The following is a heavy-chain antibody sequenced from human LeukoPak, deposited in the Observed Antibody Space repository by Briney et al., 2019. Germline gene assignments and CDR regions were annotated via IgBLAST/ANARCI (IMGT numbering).Heavy chain of an antibody. D-gene: IGHD4-17*01. CDR2: ISAYNGNT. CDR1: GYTFTSYG. Sequence: ASVKVSCKASGYTFTSYGISWVRQAPGQGLEWMGWISAYNGNTNYAQKLQGRVTMTTDTSTSTAYMELRSLRSDDTAVYYCAKVAEVYGDYGVFQHWGQGTLVTVSS. CDR3: AKVAEVYGDYGVFQH. V-gene: IGHV1-18*01. J-gene: IGHJ1*01.